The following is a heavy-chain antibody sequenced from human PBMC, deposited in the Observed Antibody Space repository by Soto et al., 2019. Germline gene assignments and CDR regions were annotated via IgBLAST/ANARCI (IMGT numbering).Heavy chain of an antibody. D-gene: IGHD5-18*01. Sequence: EVPLEESGGALVQPGRSLRLSCAASGFTFDDYAMHWVRQVLGKGLEWVSSISWNSGNIGYADSVKGRFTTSRDNAKNSPYLQMNSLRSEDTALYYCVRSKGGYSYGTPFDYWGQGTLVTVSS. CDR1: GFTFDDYA. CDR2: ISWNSGNI. J-gene: IGHJ4*02. V-gene: IGHV3-9*01. CDR3: VRSKGGYSYGTPFDY.